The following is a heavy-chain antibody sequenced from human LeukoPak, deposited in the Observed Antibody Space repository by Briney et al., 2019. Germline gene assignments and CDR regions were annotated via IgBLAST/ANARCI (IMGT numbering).Heavy chain of an antibody. D-gene: IGHD5-18*01. Sequence: GGSLRLSCAASGFTFSSYGMHWVRQAPGKGLEWVAVIWYDGSNKYYADSVKGRFTISRDNSKNTLYLQMNSLRAEDTAVYYCARDLPFYSYDSYFDYWGQGTLVTVSS. CDR2: IWYDGSNK. V-gene: IGHV3-33*01. J-gene: IGHJ4*02. CDR1: GFTFSSYG. CDR3: ARDLPFYSYDSYFDY.